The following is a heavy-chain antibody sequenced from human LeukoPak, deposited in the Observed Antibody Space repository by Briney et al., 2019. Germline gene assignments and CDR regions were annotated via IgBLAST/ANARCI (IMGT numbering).Heavy chain of an antibody. Sequence: PGGSLRLSCAVSGFIFSHHGMHWVRQAPGKGLEWVAVIWSDGTNRFYADSVKGRFTISRDNSQNTVFLQMNSLRVNDTAIYYCARDAQRGFDYSNSLKYWGHGTLVTVSS. CDR3: ARDAQRGFDYSNSLKY. J-gene: IGHJ4*01. V-gene: IGHV3-33*01. D-gene: IGHD4-11*01. CDR2: IWSDGTNR. CDR1: GFIFSHHG.